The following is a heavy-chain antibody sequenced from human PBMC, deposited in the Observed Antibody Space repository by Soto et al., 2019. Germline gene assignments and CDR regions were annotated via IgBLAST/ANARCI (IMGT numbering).Heavy chain of an antibody. D-gene: IGHD3-10*01. Sequence: EVELLESGGGLVQPGGSLRLSCVASGFTFKNCDMRWIRQAPGKGLEWVSGISGSGGVTYYADSVKGRFTISRDNSKNTRYLQMNSLRAEDTAIYYCAKNRQFRSYYESAGHYDNWGQGTLVTVSS. CDR2: ISGSGGVT. CDR1: GFTFKNCD. CDR3: AKNRQFRSYYESAGHYDN. V-gene: IGHV3-23*01. J-gene: IGHJ4*02.